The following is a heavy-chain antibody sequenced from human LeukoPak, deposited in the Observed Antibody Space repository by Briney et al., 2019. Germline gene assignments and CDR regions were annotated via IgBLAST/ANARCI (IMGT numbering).Heavy chain of an antibody. D-gene: IGHD1-26*01. V-gene: IGHV3-30*18. J-gene: IGHJ3*02. CDR2: ISYDGSNK. Sequence: GGSLRLSCAASGFTFSSYSMHWVRQAPGKGLEWVAVISYDGSNKYYAGSVKGRFTISRDNSKNTLYLQMNSLRAEDTAVYYCAKEDSGSYYRAFDIWGQGTMVTVSS. CDR3: AKEDSGSYYRAFDI. CDR1: GFTFSSYS.